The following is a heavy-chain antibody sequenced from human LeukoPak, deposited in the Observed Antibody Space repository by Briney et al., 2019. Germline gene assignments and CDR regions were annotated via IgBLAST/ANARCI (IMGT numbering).Heavy chain of an antibody. CDR3: ARQRGTIVVVTATSGSDP. CDR2: MNPNSGNT. Sequence: GASVKVSCKASGYTFTSYDINWVRQATGQGLEWMGWMNPNSGNTGYAQKFQGRVTITRNTSINTAYMELSNLRSEDTAVYYCARQRGTIVVVTATSGSDPWGQGTLVTVSS. J-gene: IGHJ5*02. CDR1: GYTFTSYD. D-gene: IGHD2-21*02. V-gene: IGHV1-8*03.